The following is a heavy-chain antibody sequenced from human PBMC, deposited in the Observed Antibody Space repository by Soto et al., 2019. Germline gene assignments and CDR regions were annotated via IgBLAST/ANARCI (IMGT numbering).Heavy chain of an antibody. CDR2: INHSGST. V-gene: IGHV4-34*01. CDR3: ARSAMAQPYYFDY. CDR1: GGSFSGYY. J-gene: IGHJ4*02. Sequence: QVQLQQWGAGLLKPSETLSLTCAVYGGSFSGYYWSWIRQPPGKGLEWIGEINHSGSTNYNPSLKSRVTISVDTSKNQFSLKLSSVTAADTAVYYCARSAMAQPYYFDYWGQGTLVTVSS. D-gene: IGHD2-2*01.